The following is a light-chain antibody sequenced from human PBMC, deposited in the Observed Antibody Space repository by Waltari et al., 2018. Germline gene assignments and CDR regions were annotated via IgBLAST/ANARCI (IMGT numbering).Light chain of an antibody. CDR3: CSYVGSRIVV. Sequence: QSALTQPASVSGSPGQSITISCTGTSSDVGSYNLVSWYQQHPGKVPKLMIYEVSKRPSGISNRFSGSKSGNTASLTISVLQAEDEADYYCCSYVGSRIVVFGGGTKMTVL. CDR1: SSDVGSYNL. V-gene: IGLV2-23*02. J-gene: IGLJ2*01. CDR2: EVS.